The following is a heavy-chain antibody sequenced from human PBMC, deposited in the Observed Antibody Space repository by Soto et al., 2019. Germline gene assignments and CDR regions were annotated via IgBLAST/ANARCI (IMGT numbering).Heavy chain of an antibody. CDR2: ISYVGSNK. Sequence: PGGSLRLSCAASGFTFSSFAMQWVRQGPGKGLEWVAVISYVGSNKQYGDSVKGRFTISRDNSKNTVYLQMDSLRTEDTAVYYCAKGFHLGQLSLYAFDYWGQGSLVTVSS. V-gene: IGHV3-30*18. J-gene: IGHJ4*02. CDR1: GFTFSSFA. CDR3: AKGFHLGQLSLYAFDY. D-gene: IGHD3-16*02.